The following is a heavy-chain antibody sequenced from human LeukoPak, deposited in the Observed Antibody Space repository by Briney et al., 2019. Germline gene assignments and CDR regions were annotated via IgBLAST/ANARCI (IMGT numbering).Heavy chain of an antibody. CDR1: RLTVFTNY. CDR2: ISSGGST. CDR3: ARDWGNWNYDY. Sequence: GGSLRLSCTASRLTVFTNYMSWVRQAPGKGLEWVSLISSGGSTYYADSVRDRFTISRDNSKNTLYLQMNNLRAEDTAVYYCARDWGNWNYDYWGQGSLVTVSS. V-gene: IGHV3-66*01. D-gene: IGHD1-7*01. J-gene: IGHJ4*02.